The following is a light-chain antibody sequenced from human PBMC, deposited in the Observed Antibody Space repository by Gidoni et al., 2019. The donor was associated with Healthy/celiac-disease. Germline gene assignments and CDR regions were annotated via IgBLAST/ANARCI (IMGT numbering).Light chain of an antibody. J-gene: IGLJ3*02. CDR1: ALPKQY. CDR2: RDS. CDR3: QSADSSGTWV. Sequence: SYALTQPPSVSVSPGQTARITCSGDALPKQYASWYQQQPGQAPVLVIYRDSERPSGIPERFSGSSSGTTVTLTISGVQAEDEADYYCQSADSSGTWVFGGGTKLTVL. V-gene: IGLV3-25*03.